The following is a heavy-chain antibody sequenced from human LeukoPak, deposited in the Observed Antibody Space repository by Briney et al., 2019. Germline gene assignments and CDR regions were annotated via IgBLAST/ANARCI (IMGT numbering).Heavy chain of an antibody. Sequence: GGSLRLSCAASGLTFSIYAMHWVRQAPGKGLEWVAVISFDGSNKYYADSVKGRFTISRDSSKNTLYLQMNSLRPEDTAVYYCARVGYGGYGVGEFDYWGQGTLVTVSS. V-gene: IGHV3-30-3*01. CDR3: ARVGYGGYGVGEFDY. D-gene: IGHD5-12*01. J-gene: IGHJ4*02. CDR2: ISFDGSNK. CDR1: GLTFSIYA.